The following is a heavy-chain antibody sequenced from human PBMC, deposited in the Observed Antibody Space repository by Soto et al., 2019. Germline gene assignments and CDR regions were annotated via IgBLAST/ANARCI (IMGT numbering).Heavy chain of an antibody. CDR2: IWYDGSNK. J-gene: IGHJ6*02. CDR1: GFTFSSYG. Sequence: QVQLVESGGGVVQPGRSLRLSCAASGFTFSSYGMHWVRQAPGKGLEWVAVIWYDGSNKNYADSVKGRFTISRDNSKNTXXLQMNSLRAEDTAVYYCARANYYDSSGTPQYGMGVWGQGTTVTVSS. D-gene: IGHD3-22*01. CDR3: ARANYYDSSGTPQYGMGV. V-gene: IGHV3-33*01.